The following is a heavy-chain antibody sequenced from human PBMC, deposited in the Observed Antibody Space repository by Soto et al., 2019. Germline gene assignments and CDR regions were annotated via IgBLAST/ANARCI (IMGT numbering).Heavy chain of an antibody. CDR2: ISSGSHFI. D-gene: IGHD3-10*02. CDR1: GFNFPGYS. V-gene: IGHV3-21*04. J-gene: IGHJ4*02. Sequence: VQLVESGGGLVKPGGSLRLSCAASGFNFPGYSMNWVRQAPGKGREWVASISSGSHFIYYADSVRGRFTISRDNARDSLLLQMNSLRAGDTGVYFCARDQSQGQMLLPYFDYWGQGTLVTVSS. CDR3: ARDQSQGQMLLPYFDY.